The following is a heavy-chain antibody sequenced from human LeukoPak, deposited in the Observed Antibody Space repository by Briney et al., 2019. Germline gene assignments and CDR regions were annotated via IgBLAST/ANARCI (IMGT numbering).Heavy chain of an antibody. CDR3: ARGALAGEFDY. D-gene: IGHD2-21*01. CDR2: IIPILDIT. J-gene: IGHJ4*02. CDR1: GGTFSSYA. V-gene: IGHV1-69*04. Sequence: SVKVSCKASGGTFSSYAISWVRQAPGQGLEWMGRIIPILDITNYAQKFPDRVTITADKSTSTAYMELSRLRSKDTAVYYCARGALAGEFDYWGQGTLVTVSS.